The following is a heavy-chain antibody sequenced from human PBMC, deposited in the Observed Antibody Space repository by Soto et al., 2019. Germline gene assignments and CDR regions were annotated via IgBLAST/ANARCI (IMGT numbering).Heavy chain of an antibody. J-gene: IGHJ4*02. D-gene: IGHD3-10*01. CDR2: IYYSGST. CDR3: ARDSIYGIGFS. CDR1: GGSISSGDYY. Sequence: PSETLSLTCTVSGGSISSGDYYWSWIRQPPGKGLEWIGYIYYSGSTYYNPSLKSRITISVATSKNQFSLRLSSVTAADTAVYYCARDSIYGIGFSWGQGTLVTVS. V-gene: IGHV4-30-4*01.